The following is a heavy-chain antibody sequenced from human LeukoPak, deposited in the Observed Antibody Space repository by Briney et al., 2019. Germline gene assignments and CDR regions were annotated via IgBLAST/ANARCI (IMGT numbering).Heavy chain of an antibody. CDR2: INHSGST. V-gene: IGHV4-34*01. J-gene: IGHJ4*02. Sequence: SETLSLTCAVYGGSFSGYYWSWIRHPPGKGLKLIGEINHSGSTNYNPSLKSRVTISVDTSKNQFSLKLSSVTAADTAVYYCARRLITFGGVIVTCFDYWGQGTLVTVSS. CDR1: GGSFSGYY. D-gene: IGHD3-16*02. CDR3: ARRLITFGGVIVTCFDY.